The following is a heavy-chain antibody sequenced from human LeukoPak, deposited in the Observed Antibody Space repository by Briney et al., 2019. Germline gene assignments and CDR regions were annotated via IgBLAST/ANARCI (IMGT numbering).Heavy chain of an antibody. CDR3: ARIIPYGSGTYYYDF. Sequence: ASVKVSCKAPGYTFAAYSLSWVRQAPGQGLEWMGWISTHNHNTKSAQKFQGRVSMTTDTSTTTAYMELSSLRSDDTALYYCARIIPYGSGTYYYDFWGQGTLVTVSS. CDR2: ISTHNHNT. V-gene: IGHV1-18*01. J-gene: IGHJ4*02. CDR1: GYTFAAYS. D-gene: IGHD3-10*01.